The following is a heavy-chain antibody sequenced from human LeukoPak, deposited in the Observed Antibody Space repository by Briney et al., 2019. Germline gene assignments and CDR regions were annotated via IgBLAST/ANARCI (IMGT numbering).Heavy chain of an antibody. J-gene: IGHJ4*02. D-gene: IGHD6-19*01. CDR2: INPNSGGT. V-gene: IGHV1-2*02. Sequence: ASVKVSCKASGYTFTGYYMHWVRQAPGQGLEWMGWINPNSGGTNYAQKFQGRVTMTGDTSISTAYMELSRLRSDDTAVYYCARRMDSSGWGDYWGQGTLVTVSS. CDR1: GYTFTGYY. CDR3: ARRMDSSGWGDY.